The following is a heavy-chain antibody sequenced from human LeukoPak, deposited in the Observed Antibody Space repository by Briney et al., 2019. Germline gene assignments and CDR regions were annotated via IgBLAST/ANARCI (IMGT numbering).Heavy chain of an antibody. Sequence: GGSLRLSCAASGFTFSLYAMHWVRQAPGKGLEYVSGISSKGGRTYDANSVKGRFTISRDNAKNTLYLQMGSLSAEDMAVYYCTGVFKRDAFDVWGQGTMVTVSS. J-gene: IGHJ3*01. D-gene: IGHD7-27*01. CDR1: GFTFSLYA. V-gene: IGHV3-64*01. CDR2: ISSKGGRT. CDR3: TGVFKRDAFDV.